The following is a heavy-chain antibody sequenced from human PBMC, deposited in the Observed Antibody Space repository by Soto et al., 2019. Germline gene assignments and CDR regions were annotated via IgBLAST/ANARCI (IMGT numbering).Heavy chain of an antibody. CDR1: GYTFTSYG. J-gene: IGHJ5*02. CDR3: ARVSPPSFVVVVAATDNWFDP. D-gene: IGHD2-15*01. V-gene: IGHV1-18*01. CDR2: ISAYNGNT. Sequence: QVQLVQSGAEVKKPGASVKVSCKASGYTFTSYGISWVRQAPGQGLERMGWISAYNGNTNYAQKLQGRVTMTTDTSTSTAYMELRSLRSDDTAVYYCARVSPPSFVVVVAATDNWFDPWGQGTLVTVSS.